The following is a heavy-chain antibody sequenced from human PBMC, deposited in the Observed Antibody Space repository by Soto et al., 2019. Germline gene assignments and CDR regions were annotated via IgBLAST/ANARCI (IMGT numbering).Heavy chain of an antibody. CDR3: AQALVFTGGDGFDI. CDR2: IYYSGRT. J-gene: IGHJ3*02. V-gene: IGHV4-31*02. Sequence: QVQLREWGPGLVKPSQTLSLKCSVSGGSISTGGLYWSWIRQHPRKGLEWIGDIYYSGRTYDNPSLTSRVTISIEASKIQFSLKLTSVTAADTAVYYCAQALVFTGGDGFDIWGQGRLVTVSS. CDR1: GGSISTGGLY. D-gene: IGHD1-1*01.